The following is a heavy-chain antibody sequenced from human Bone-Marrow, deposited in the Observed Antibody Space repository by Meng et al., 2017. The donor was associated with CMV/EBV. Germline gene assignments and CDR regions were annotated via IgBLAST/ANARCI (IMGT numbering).Heavy chain of an antibody. J-gene: IGHJ5*02. V-gene: IGHV1-69*10. CDR2: IIPILGIA. CDR3: ARGLHAYYYGSGSYYNGFDP. CDR1: GGTFSSYA. Sequence: SVKVSCKASGGTFSSYAISWVRQAPGQGLEWMGGIIPILGIANYAQKFQGRVTITADKSTSTAYMELSSLRSEDTAVYYCARGLHAYYYGSGSYYNGFDPWGQGNLVNVSS. D-gene: IGHD3-10*01.